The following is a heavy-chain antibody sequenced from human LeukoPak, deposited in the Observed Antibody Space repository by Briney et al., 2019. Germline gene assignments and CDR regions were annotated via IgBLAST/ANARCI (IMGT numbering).Heavy chain of an antibody. D-gene: IGHD2-2*01. J-gene: IGHJ4*02. V-gene: IGHV3-23*01. CDR3: AKSDCSPISCYVLDN. CDR1: GFTFNRHA. Sequence: GRSLRLSCAASGFTFNRHAMSWVRQAPGKGLEWVSAISGGGADTYHADSVKGRFTIFRDSSTNALYLQMNSLRAEDTAIYYCAKSDCSPISCYVLDNWGQGTLVTVSS. CDR2: ISGGGADT.